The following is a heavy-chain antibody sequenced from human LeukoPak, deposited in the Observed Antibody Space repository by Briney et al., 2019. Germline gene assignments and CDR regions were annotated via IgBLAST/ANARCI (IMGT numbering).Heavy chain of an antibody. CDR3: ARSGCSSTSCYINWFDP. V-gene: IGHV1-69*13. CDR2: IIPIFGTA. D-gene: IGHD2-2*01. CDR1: GGTFSSYA. Sequence: SVKVSCKASGGTFSSYAISWVRQTPGQGLEWMGGIIPIFGTANYAQKFQGRVTITADESTSTAYMELSSLRSEDTAVYYCARSGCSSTSCYINWFDPWGQGTLVTVSS. J-gene: IGHJ5*02.